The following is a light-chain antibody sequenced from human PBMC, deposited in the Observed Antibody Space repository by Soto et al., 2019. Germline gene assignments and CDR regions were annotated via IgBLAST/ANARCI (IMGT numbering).Light chain of an antibody. Sequence: ESVLWQSPGTLSLYPGERATLYCRASQSVSNNYLAWYQQKPGQAPRLLIYGASNRATGIPDRFSGSGSGTDFTLTISRLEPDDFAVYYCQQYGGSGTFGQGTKV. CDR3: QQYGGSGT. J-gene: IGKJ1*01. CDR2: GAS. CDR1: QSVSNNY. V-gene: IGKV3-20*01.